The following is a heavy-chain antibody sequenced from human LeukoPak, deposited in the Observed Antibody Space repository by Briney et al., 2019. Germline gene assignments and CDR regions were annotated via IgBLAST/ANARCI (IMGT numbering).Heavy chain of an antibody. Sequence: PGASLRLSCAASGFTFSNYAMSWVRQAPGKGLEWVSAIPGSGGNTYYADSVKGRFTISRDNSKNTVFLQMNSLRAEYTAVYYCAKWGDYDVLTGYYVSDYWGQGTLVTVSS. CDR2: IPGSGGNT. V-gene: IGHV3-23*01. CDR1: GFTFSNYA. J-gene: IGHJ4*02. CDR3: AKWGDYDVLTGYYVSDY. D-gene: IGHD3-9*01.